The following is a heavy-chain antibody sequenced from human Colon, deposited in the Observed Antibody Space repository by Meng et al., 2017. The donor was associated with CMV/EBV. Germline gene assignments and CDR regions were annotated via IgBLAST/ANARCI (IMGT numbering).Heavy chain of an antibody. J-gene: IGHJ4*02. CDR2: MNPNSGNT. CDR3: ARFYPYCSGGKCYPYFDY. D-gene: IGHD2-15*01. Sequence: FTSNDINWVRQATGQGLEWMGWMNPNSGNTGYAKKFQGRVTMTRNTSISTAYMELSSLDFEDTAVYYCARFYPYCSGGKCYPYFDYWGQGSLVTVSS. CDR1: FTSND. V-gene: IGHV1-8*01.